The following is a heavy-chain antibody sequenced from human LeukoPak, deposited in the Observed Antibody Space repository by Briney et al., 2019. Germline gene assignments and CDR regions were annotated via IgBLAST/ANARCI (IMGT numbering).Heavy chain of an antibody. J-gene: IGHJ4*02. CDR3: ARRDIVVVVSAPDY. CDR2: ITASGDRT. CDR1: GFTFSDYV. D-gene: IGHD2-15*01. V-gene: IGHV3-23*01. Sequence: GESLRLSCAASGFTFSDYVMIWVRQAPGKGLEWVSGITASGDRTFYGDSVRGRFTMSRDNSKNTVYLQMNSLRVDDTAVYYCARRDIVVVVSAPDYWGQGTLVTVSS.